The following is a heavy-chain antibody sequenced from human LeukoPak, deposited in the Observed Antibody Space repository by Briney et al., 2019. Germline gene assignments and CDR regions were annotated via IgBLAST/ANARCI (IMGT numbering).Heavy chain of an antibody. CDR1: GGSFSDNY. J-gene: IGHJ5*02. V-gene: IGHV4-34*01. CDR3: ARFPLELREGGLDP. CDR2: INHGGST. Sequence: SETLSLTCAVYGGSFSDNYWSWIRQPPGKGLEWIGEINHGGSTKYNPSLKSRVTISLDTSKNHFSLKLSYVTAADTAMYYCARFPLELREGGLDPWGQGTLVTVSS. D-gene: IGHD1-1*01.